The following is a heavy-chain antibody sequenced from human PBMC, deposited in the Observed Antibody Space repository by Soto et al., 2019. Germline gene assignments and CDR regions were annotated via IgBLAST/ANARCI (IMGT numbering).Heavy chain of an antibody. Sequence: SETLSLTCTVSGGSISSSSYYWGWIRQPPGKGLEWIGSIYYSGSTYYTPSLKSRVTISVDTSKNQFSLKLSSVTAADTAVYYCARATTVTNEEFDYWGQGTLVTVSS. J-gene: IGHJ4*02. CDR2: IYYSGST. D-gene: IGHD4-17*01. V-gene: IGHV4-39*01. CDR1: GGSISSSSYY. CDR3: ARATTVTNEEFDY.